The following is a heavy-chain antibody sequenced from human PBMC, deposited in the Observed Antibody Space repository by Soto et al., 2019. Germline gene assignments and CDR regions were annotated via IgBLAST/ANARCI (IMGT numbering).Heavy chain of an antibody. D-gene: IGHD1-26*01. Sequence: WGSLRLSCAASGFTFSNYAMSWVRQAPGKGLEWVSTISGSGATTHYADSVKGRFTNSRDTSKTTLYLQMNSLGADETAVYYCAKGAGGSYSTFDYWGQGTLVTVSS. CDR2: ISGSGATT. V-gene: IGHV3-23*01. CDR1: GFTFSNYA. J-gene: IGHJ4*02. CDR3: AKGAGGSYSTFDY.